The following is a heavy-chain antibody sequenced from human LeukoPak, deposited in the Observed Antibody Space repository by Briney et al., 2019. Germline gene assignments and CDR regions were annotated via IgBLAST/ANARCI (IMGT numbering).Heavy chain of an antibody. CDR1: GYTLTELS. CDR3: AREGDRRYGYGTFDY. D-gene: IGHD5-18*01. V-gene: IGHV1-46*01. CDR2: INPSGGST. Sequence: ASVKVSCKVSGYTLTELSMHWVRQAPGQGLEWMGIINPSGGSTSYAQKFQGRVTMTRDMSTSTVYMELSSLRSEDTAVYYCAREGDRRYGYGTFDYWGQGTLVTVSS. J-gene: IGHJ4*02.